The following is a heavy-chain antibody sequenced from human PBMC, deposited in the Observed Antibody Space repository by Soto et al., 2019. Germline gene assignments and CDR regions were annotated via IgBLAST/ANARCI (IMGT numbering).Heavy chain of an antibody. J-gene: IGHJ6*03. CDR3: ARDLSPHSSSWRMHYYYMDV. V-gene: IGHV1-69*04. Sequence: ASVKVSCKASGGTFSSYTISWVRQAPGQGLEWMGRIIPILGIANYAQKFQGRVTITADKSTSTAYMELSSLRSEDTAVYYCARDLSPHSSSWRMHYYYMDVWGKGTTVTVSS. CDR2: IIPILGIA. CDR1: GGTFSSYT. D-gene: IGHD6-13*01.